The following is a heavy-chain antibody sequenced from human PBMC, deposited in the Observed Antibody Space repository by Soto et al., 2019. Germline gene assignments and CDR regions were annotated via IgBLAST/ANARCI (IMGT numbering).Heavy chain of an antibody. V-gene: IGHV3-30*18. CDR3: AKHPNADGYNYASY. CDR2: ISYDGSKT. Sequence: QEQLVESGGGVVQPGRSLRLSCAASGFMFSNFGFHWVRQVPGKGLEWVAVISYDGSKTFYEDFVKGRFTIARDNSKNTVYLQMNSLRPEDTAVYFWAKHPNADGYNYASYWGQGTLVTVSS. D-gene: IGHD1-1*01. J-gene: IGHJ4*02. CDR1: GFMFSNFG.